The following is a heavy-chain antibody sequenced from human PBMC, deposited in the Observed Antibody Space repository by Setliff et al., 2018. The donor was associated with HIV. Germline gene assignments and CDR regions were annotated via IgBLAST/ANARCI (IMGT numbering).Heavy chain of an antibody. D-gene: IGHD7-27*01. J-gene: IGHJ4*02. CDR3: ARQGRPGDFDS. CDR1: GGSLSSSNYY. CDR2: IYYSGNT. V-gene: IGHV4-39*01. Sequence: SETLSLTCTVSGGSLSSSNYYCGWIRQPPGKGLEWIGSIYYSGNTYYNPSLKSRVTISGDTSKKQFSLKLRAVTAADSAVYYCARQGRPGDFDSWGQGTLVTVPS.